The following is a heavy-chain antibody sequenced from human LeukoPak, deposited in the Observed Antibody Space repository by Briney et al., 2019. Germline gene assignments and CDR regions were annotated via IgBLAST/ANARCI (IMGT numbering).Heavy chain of an antibody. CDR3: ARDLGNWFDP. Sequence: PSETLSLTCTVSGGSVNSGSYYWSWIRQPPGTGLEWIGYIYDSGSTNHNPSLKSRVTMSEDTSKNQFSLKLSSVTAADTAVYYCARDLGNWFDPWGQGTLVTVSS. CDR2: IYDSGST. V-gene: IGHV4-61*01. J-gene: IGHJ5*02. CDR1: GGSVNSGSYY.